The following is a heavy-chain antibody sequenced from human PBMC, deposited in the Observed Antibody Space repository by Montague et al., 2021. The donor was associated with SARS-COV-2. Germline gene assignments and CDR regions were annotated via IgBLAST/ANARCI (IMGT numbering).Heavy chain of an antibody. Sequence: SETLSLTCTVSGGSISSSSYYWGWIRQPPGKGLEWIGSIYYSGSTYYNPSLKSRVTISVDTSKNQFSLKLSSVTAADTAVYYCARQGRDGYNTYYFDYWGQGTLVTVPS. J-gene: IGHJ4*02. CDR3: ARQGRDGYNTYYFDY. V-gene: IGHV4-39*01. CDR1: GGSISSSSYY. D-gene: IGHD5-24*01. CDR2: IYYSGST.